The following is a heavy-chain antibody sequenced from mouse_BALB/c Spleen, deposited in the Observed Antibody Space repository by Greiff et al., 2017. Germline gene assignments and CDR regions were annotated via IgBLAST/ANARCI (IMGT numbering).Heavy chain of an antibody. CDR2: IRLKSNNYAT. D-gene: IGHD3-1*01. Sequence: EVKVEESGGGLVQPGGSMKLSCVASGFTFSNYWMNWVRQSPEKGLEWVAEIRLKSNNYATHYAESVKGRFTISRDDSKSSVYLQMNNLRAEDTGIYYCTSHSSGYPSYAMDYWGQGTSVTVSS. J-gene: IGHJ4*01. V-gene: IGHV6-6*02. CDR3: TSHSSGYPSYAMDY. CDR1: GFTFSNYW.